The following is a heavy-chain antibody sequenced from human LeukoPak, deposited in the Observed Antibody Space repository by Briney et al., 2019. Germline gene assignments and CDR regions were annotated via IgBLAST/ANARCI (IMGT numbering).Heavy chain of an antibody. V-gene: IGHV1-24*01. CDR1: GYTLTELS. CDR3: AAITMVRGVIIGGLDY. Sequence: ASVKVSCKVSGYTLTELSMHWVRQAPGKGLEWMGGFDPEDGETIYAQKFQGRVTMTEDTSTDTAYMELSSLRSEDTAVYYCAAITMVRGVIIGGLDYWGQGTLVTVSS. D-gene: IGHD3-10*01. J-gene: IGHJ4*02. CDR2: FDPEDGET.